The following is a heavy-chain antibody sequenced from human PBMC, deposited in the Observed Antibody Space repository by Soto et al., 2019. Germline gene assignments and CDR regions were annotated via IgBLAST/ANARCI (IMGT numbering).Heavy chain of an antibody. CDR1: GFTFRSHW. V-gene: IGHV3-74*01. J-gene: IGHJ4*02. CDR3: ARGGNYVIDY. D-gene: IGHD1-26*01. Sequence: PGGSLRLSCAASGFTFRSHWMHWVRQAPGKGLVWVSRISGDGSSTHYADSVKGRFTISRDNVKNTLYLQMNSLRAEDTAVYYCARGGNYVIDYWGQGTLVTVSS. CDR2: ISGDGSST.